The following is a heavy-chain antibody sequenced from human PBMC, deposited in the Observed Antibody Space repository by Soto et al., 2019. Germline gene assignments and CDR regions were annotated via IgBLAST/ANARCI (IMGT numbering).Heavy chain of an antibody. D-gene: IGHD2-8*01. CDR2: IAVGSGYT. J-gene: IGHJ4*02. Sequence: SVKVSCKASGFTFTSSAFQWVRQARGQRLEWIGWIAVGSGYTNYAQRFQDRVTLTRDMSTATTYMELSRLTSEDTATYYCAADATAWQQMVPSDYWGQGTLVTVSS. CDR1: GFTFTSSA. V-gene: IGHV1-58*01. CDR3: AADATAWQQMVPSDY.